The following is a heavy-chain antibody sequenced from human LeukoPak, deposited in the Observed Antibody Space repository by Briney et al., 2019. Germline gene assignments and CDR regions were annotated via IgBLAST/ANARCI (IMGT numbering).Heavy chain of an antibody. V-gene: IGHV4-4*07. D-gene: IGHD3-22*01. Sequence: SETLSLTCTVSGGSISSYYWSWIRQPAGKGLEWIGRIYISGSTNYNPSLKSRVTMSVDTSKNQFSLKLSSVTAADTAVYFCARGPYYYDSSGFYSDYWGQGTLVTVSS. CDR2: IYISGST. CDR3: ARGPYYYDSSGFYSDY. J-gene: IGHJ4*02. CDR1: GGSISSYY.